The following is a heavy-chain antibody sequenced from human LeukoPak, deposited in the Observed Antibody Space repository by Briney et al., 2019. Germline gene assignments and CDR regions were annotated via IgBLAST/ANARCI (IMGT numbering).Heavy chain of an antibody. V-gene: IGHV3-74*01. J-gene: IGHJ4*02. CDR1: GFTFSSYW. CDR3: ARDLGGYSSGWTIDY. D-gene: IGHD6-19*01. Sequence: PGGSLRLSCAASGFTFSSYWMRWVRQAPGKGLVWVSRINSDGSSTSYADSVKGRFTISRDNAKNTLYLQMNSLRAEDTAVYYCARDLGGYSSGWTIDYWGQGTLVTVSS. CDR2: INSDGSST.